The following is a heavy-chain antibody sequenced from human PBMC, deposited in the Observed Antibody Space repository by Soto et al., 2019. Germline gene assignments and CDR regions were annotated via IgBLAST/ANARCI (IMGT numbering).Heavy chain of an antibody. Sequence: SETLSLTCTVSGGSISGSTSYWGWIRQPPGKGLEWIGSIYHSGSTYYSPSLKSRVTISADTSKNQFSLKLSSVTAADTAVYYCATTYCSTTSCPSDYWGQGALVTVSS. V-gene: IGHV4-39*01. CDR3: ATTYCSTTSCPSDY. CDR2: IYHSGST. J-gene: IGHJ4*02. D-gene: IGHD2-2*01. CDR1: GGSISGSTSY.